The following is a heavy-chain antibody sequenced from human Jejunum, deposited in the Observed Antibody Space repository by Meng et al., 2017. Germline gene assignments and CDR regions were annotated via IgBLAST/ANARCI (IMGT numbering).Heavy chain of an antibody. CDR3: ARDLTPDPSTVTDSDY. J-gene: IGHJ4*02. D-gene: IGHD1-14*01. CDR2: ISGSGATI. Sequence: GESLKISCAASGFKFSTHEMNWVRQAPGKGLEWVSHISGSGATIYYADSVKGRFTISRDNAKNSLYLQMNSLRVEDTAVYYCARDLTPDPSTVTDSDYWGQGTLVTVSS. V-gene: IGHV3-48*03. CDR1: GFKFSTHE.